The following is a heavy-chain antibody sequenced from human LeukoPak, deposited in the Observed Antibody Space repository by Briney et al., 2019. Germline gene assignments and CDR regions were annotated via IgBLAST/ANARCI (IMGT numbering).Heavy chain of an antibody. J-gene: IGHJ3*02. Sequence: SLRLSCAASGFTFDDYAMHWVRQAPGKGLEWVSGISWNSGSIGYADSVKGRFTISRDNAKNSLYLQMSSLRAEDTALYYCAKDKGSYYYGSGRGDAFDIWGQGTMVTVSS. D-gene: IGHD3-10*01. V-gene: IGHV3-9*01. CDR2: ISWNSGSI. CDR3: AKDKGSYYYGSGRGDAFDI. CDR1: GFTFDDYA.